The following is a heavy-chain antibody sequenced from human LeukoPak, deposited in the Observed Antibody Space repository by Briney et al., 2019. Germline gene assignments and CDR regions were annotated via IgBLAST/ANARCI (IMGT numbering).Heavy chain of an antibody. CDR1: GGSISSSSYY. D-gene: IGHD2-15*01. CDR2: IYYSGST. J-gene: IGHJ5*02. V-gene: IGHV4-39*07. CDR3: ARDMFGRGGWFDP. Sequence: PSETLSLTCTVSGGSISSSSYYWGWIRQPPGKGLEWIGSIYYSGSTYYNPSLKSRVTISVDTSKNQFSLKLSSVTAADTAVYYCARDMFGRGGWFDPWGQGTLVTVSS.